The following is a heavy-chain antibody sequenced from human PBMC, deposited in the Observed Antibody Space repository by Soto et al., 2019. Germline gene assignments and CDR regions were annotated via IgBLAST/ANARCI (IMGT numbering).Heavy chain of an antibody. CDR1: GFTFSSFW. Sequence: GGSLRLSCAVSGFTFSSFWMSWVRQAPGKGLEWVATIKQDGSEKYYVDSVKGRFTISRDNAENSLYLHMNSLSAEDTAVYFCARDVGYDYVNWGQGTMVTVYS. CDR3: ARDVGYDYVN. CDR2: IKQDGSEK. V-gene: IGHV3-7*01. J-gene: IGHJ4*02. D-gene: IGHD5-12*01.